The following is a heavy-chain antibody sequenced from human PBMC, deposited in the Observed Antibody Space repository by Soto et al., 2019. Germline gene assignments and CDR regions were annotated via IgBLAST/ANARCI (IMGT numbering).Heavy chain of an antibody. CDR1: GFTFSAYW. D-gene: IGHD2-15*01. J-gene: IGHJ4*02. CDR3: AKREGFCSGGTCYFDY. Sequence: EVRLVASGGGLVQPGVSLRLSGAASGFTFSAYWMHCVRLAPGKGLVWVSRINSDGRTTNYADSVKGRFIIYRDNDKNTLDLDMNSLRAEETAVYYFAKREGFCSGGTCYFDYLGQGTLVTVSS. V-gene: IGHV3-74*01. CDR2: INSDGRTT.